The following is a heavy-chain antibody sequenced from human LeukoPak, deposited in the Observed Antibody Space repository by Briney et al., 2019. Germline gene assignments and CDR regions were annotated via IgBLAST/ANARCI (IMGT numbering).Heavy chain of an antibody. CDR1: GFTFSSYA. CDR2: ISGSGGST. CDR3: ARGPGSSSWPYYYYGMDV. J-gene: IGHJ6*02. Sequence: GGSLRLSCAASGFTFSSYAMSWVRQAPGKGLEWVSAISGSGGSTYYADSVKGRFTISRDNSKNTLYLQMNSLRAEDTAVYYCARGPGSSSWPYYYYGMDVWGQGTTVTVSS. V-gene: IGHV3-23*01. D-gene: IGHD6-13*01.